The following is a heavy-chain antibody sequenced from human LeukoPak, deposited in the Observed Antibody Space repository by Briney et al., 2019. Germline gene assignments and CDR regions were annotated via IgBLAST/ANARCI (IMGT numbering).Heavy chain of an antibody. J-gene: IGHJ4*02. D-gene: IGHD1-26*01. V-gene: IGHV3-21*01. Sequence: PGGSLRLSCAASGFTFSSYGMHWVRQAPGKGLEWVSSISSSSSYIYYADSVKGRFTISRDNAKNSLYLQMNSLRAEDTAVYYCARDHSGSYEYWGQGTLVTVSS. CDR2: ISSSSSYI. CDR1: GFTFSSYG. CDR3: ARDHSGSYEY.